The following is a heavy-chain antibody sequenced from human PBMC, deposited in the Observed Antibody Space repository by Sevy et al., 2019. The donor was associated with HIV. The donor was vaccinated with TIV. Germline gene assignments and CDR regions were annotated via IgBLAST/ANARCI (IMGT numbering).Heavy chain of an antibody. CDR2: IYYTGST. D-gene: IGHD3-22*01. J-gene: IGHJ4*02. Sequence: SETLSLTCTVSGGSISNYYWSWIRQPPGKGLEWIGYIYYTGSTNYNPSLKSRVTISIDTSNNQFSLKLTSVTAADTAVYYCAAVDVSSDWSPFDYRGQGTPVTVSS. CDR1: GGSISNYY. V-gene: IGHV4-59*01. CDR3: AAVDVSSDWSPFDY.